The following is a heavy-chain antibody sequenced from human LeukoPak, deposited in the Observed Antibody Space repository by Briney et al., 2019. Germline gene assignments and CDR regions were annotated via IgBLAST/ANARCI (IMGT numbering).Heavy chain of an antibody. CDR3: VRRLSDITSCPNY. Sequence: KAGESLKISCKGSGYTFATYWIGWVRQMPGKGLEWMGIIYPGDSRTTYSPSFQGQVTISADKSIRTAYLQWNSLKASDTAIYYCVRRLSDITSCPNYWGPGTLITVAS. D-gene: IGHD2-2*01. J-gene: IGHJ4*02. V-gene: IGHV5-51*01. CDR2: IYPGDSRT. CDR1: GYTFATYW.